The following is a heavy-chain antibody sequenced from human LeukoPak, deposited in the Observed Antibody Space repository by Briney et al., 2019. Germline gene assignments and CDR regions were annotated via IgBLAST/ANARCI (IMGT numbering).Heavy chain of an antibody. J-gene: IGHJ4*02. CDR3: AKTGTDYTYSSGWYGGDGSDY. CDR1: GFTFSSYG. D-gene: IGHD6-19*01. CDR2: ISYDGSNK. Sequence: PGGSLRLSCAASGFTFSSYGMHRVRQAPGKGLEWVAVISYDGSNKYYADSVKGRFTISRDNSKNTLYLQMNSLRAEDTAVYYCAKTGTDYTYSSGWYGGDGSDYWGQGTLVTVSS. V-gene: IGHV3-30*18.